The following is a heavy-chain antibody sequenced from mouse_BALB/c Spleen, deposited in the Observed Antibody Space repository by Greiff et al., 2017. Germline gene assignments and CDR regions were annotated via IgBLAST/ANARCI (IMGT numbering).Heavy chain of an antibody. V-gene: IGHV2-2*02. CDR2: IWSGGST. D-gene: IGHD2-14*01. CDR1: GFSLTSYG. J-gene: IGHJ4*01. CDR3: ARPYYRYLYAMDY. Sequence: VKLQESGPGLVQPSQSLSITCTVSGFSLTSYGVHWVRQSPGKGLEWLGVIWSGGSTDYNAAFIYRLSISKDNSKSQVFFKMNSLQANDTAIYYCARPYYRYLYAMDYWGQGTSVTVSS.